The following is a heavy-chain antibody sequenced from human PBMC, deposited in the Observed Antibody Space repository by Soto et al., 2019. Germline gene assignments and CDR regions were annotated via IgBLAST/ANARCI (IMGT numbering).Heavy chain of an antibody. CDR3: AHSSPDYDILTGYYHRYYFDY. D-gene: IGHD3-9*01. V-gene: IGHV2-5*02. CDR1: GFSLSTTGVG. Sequence: QITLKESGPTLVKPTQTLTLTCTFSGFSLSTTGVGVGWIRQPPGKALEWLALIYWDDDKRYSPSLKSRLTITKDTSKNQVVLTMTTMDPVDTATYYCAHSSPDYDILTGYYHRYYFDYWGQGTLVTVSS. CDR2: IYWDDDK. J-gene: IGHJ4*02.